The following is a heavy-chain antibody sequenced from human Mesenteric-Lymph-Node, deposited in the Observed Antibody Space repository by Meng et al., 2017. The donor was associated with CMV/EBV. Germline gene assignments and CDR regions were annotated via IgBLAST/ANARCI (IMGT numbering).Heavy chain of an antibody. Sequence: GESLKISCAASRFTFSDYAMHWVRQAPGKGLEWVTIISDDGSNKNYADSVKGRFTISRDNSKNTLYLQMNSLRPEDTALYYCAKDQGAWAFDCWGQGTLVTVSS. CDR1: RFTFSDYA. CDR2: ISDDGSNK. CDR3: AKDQGAWAFDC. D-gene: IGHD4/OR15-4a*01. V-gene: IGHV3-30*01. J-gene: IGHJ4*02.